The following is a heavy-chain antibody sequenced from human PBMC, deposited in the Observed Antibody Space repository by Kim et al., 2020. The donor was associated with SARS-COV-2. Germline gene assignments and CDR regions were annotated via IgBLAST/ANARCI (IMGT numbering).Heavy chain of an antibody. Sequence: SETLSLTCIVSGGSISSHYWSWIRQPPGKGLEWIGYIHYSGSTNYNPSLKSRVTISVDTSKNQFSLKLSSVTAADTAVHYCARDRSYFSYWGQGTLVTVSS. CDR3: ARDRSYFSY. V-gene: IGHV4-59*11. D-gene: IGHD1-26*01. CDR2: IHYSGST. CDR1: GGSISSHY. J-gene: IGHJ4*02.